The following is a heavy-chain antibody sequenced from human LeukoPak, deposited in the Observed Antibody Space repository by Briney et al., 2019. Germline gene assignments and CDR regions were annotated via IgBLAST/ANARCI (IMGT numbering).Heavy chain of an antibody. J-gene: IGHJ4*02. CDR2: IKSKTDGGTT. CDR1: GFTFTSAW. CDR3: TTDRPSGYSYGSSFDY. Sequence: GGSLRLSCAASGFTFTSAWMNWVRQASGKGLEWVGRIKSKTDGGTTDYAAPVKGRFTISRDDSKNTLYLQMNSLKTEDTAVYYCTTDRPSGYSYGSSFDYWGQGTLVTVSS. V-gene: IGHV3-15*01. D-gene: IGHD5-18*01.